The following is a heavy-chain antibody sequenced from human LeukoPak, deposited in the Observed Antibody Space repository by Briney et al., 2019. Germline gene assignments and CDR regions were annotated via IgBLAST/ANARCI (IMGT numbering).Heavy chain of an antibody. CDR1: GSTFSSYS. Sequence: GGSLRLSCAASGSTFSSYSMNWVRQAPGKGLEWVSSISSSSSYIYYADSVKGRFTISRDNAKNSLYLQMNSLRAEDTAVYYCARARLAPNSGYLWGQGTLVTVSS. V-gene: IGHV3-21*01. CDR2: ISSSSSYI. CDR3: ARARLAPNSGYL. J-gene: IGHJ5*02. D-gene: IGHD5-12*01.